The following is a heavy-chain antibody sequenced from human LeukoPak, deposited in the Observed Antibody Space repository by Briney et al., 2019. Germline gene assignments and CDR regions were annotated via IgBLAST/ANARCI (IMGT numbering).Heavy chain of an antibody. CDR2: VYTSGST. D-gene: IGHD5-18*01. CDR3: ARDPGYSYGTGPGYYFDY. Sequence: KSSGTLSLTCTVSGDSISSYYWSWIRQPAGKGLEWIGRVYTSGSTNYNSSLKSRVTISLDTSKNQFSLKLSSVTAADTAVYYCARDPGYSYGTGPGYYFDYWGQGTLVTVSS. V-gene: IGHV4-4*07. CDR1: GDSISSYY. J-gene: IGHJ4*02.